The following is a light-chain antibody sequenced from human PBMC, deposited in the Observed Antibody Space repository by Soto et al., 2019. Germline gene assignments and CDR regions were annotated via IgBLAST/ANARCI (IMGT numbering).Light chain of an antibody. CDR1: QSISSY. V-gene: IGKV1-39*01. J-gene: IGKJ2*01. CDR3: QQSYSNLYT. CDR2: AAS. Sequence: DIQMTQSPSSLSASVGDRFSITCRTSQSISSYLNWYQQKPGKAPKLLIYAASNLQSGVPSRFSGSGSGTDFTLTISSLQPEDFATYYCQQSYSNLYTFRQGTKVDNK.